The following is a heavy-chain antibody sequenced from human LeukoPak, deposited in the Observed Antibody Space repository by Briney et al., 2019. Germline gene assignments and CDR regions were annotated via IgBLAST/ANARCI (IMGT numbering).Heavy chain of an antibody. D-gene: IGHD6-13*01. V-gene: IGHV3-7*01. CDR3: ATNIAATGTHPIYYYYMDV. Sequence: PGGSLRLSCAASGFTFGNYWMTWVRQAPGKGLEWVASIKQDGSETYYVDSVKGRFTISRDNAKKSMYLQMSSLRAEDTAVYYCATNIAATGTHPIYYYYMDVWGKGTTVTVSS. J-gene: IGHJ6*03. CDR1: GFTFGNYW. CDR2: IKQDGSET.